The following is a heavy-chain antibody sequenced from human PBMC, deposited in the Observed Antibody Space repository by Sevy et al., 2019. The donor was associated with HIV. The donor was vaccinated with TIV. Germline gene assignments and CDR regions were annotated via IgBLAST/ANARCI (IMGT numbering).Heavy chain of an antibody. CDR2: ISPHNGDT. CDR3: ARAYCSGGRCYSLAY. D-gene: IGHD2-15*01. V-gene: IGHV1-18*01. Sequence: ASVKVSCKISGYTFTSYRITWVRQAPGQGLECMGWISPHNGDTNYAQKLQGRVSMITDTSTSTAYMELRNLRSDDTAVYYCARAYCSGGRCYSLAYWGQGTLVTVSS. J-gene: IGHJ4*01. CDR1: GYTFTSYR.